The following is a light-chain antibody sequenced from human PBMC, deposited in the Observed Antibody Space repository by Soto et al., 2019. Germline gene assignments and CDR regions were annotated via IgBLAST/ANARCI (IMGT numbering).Light chain of an antibody. CDR3: SSYAGSDIHYV. CDR1: SSDVGGYNY. Sequence: QSVLTQPPSASGSPGQSVTISCTGTSSDVGGYNYVSWYQQHPGKAPKLMIYEVSKRPSGFSGRFSGSKSGNTASLTVSGLQAEDEADYYCSSYAGSDIHYVFGTGTKLTVL. CDR2: EVS. V-gene: IGLV2-8*01. J-gene: IGLJ1*01.